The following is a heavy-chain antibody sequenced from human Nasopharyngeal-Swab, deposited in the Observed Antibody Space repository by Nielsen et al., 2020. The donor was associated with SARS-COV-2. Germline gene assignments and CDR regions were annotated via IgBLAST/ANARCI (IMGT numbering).Heavy chain of an antibody. CDR2: ISADGSST. CDR1: GFTFSSFW. Sequence: GVSLRLSCAASGFTFSSFWMHWVRQVPGKGLVWISRISADGSSTSYADSVKGRLTISRDNARNTLYLQINTLTGEDTAVYHCARGSGPHGSWDFWGQGTLVTVSS. J-gene: IGHJ1*01. V-gene: IGHV3-74*01. CDR3: ARGSGPHGSWDF. D-gene: IGHD1-26*01.